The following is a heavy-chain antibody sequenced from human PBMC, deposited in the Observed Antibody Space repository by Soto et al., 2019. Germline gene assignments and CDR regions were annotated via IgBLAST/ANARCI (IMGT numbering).Heavy chain of an antibody. CDR2: INHSGST. Sequence: PSEALSVTCAVYGGSFSGYDWSWIRQPPGKGLEWIGEINHSGSTNYNPSLKSRVTISVDTSKNQFSLKLSSVTAADTAVYYRARGYGRNFDYWAQGTLVTVS. D-gene: IGHD3-10*01. CDR3: ARGYGRNFDY. V-gene: IGHV4-34*01. J-gene: IGHJ4*02. CDR1: GGSFSGYD.